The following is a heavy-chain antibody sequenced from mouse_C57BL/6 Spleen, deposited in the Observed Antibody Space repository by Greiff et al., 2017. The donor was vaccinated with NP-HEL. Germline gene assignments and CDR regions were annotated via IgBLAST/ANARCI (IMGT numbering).Heavy chain of an antibody. D-gene: IGHD2-4*01. CDR2: INPSSGYT. Sequence: QVQLKESGAELAKPGASVKLSCKASGYTFTSYWMHWVKQRPGQGLEWIGYINPSSGYTKYNQKFKDKATLTADKSSSTAYMQLSSLTYEDSAVYYCARSRDYDDYAMDYWGQGTSVTVSS. V-gene: IGHV1-7*01. CDR3: ARSRDYDDYAMDY. CDR1: GYTFTSYW. J-gene: IGHJ4*01.